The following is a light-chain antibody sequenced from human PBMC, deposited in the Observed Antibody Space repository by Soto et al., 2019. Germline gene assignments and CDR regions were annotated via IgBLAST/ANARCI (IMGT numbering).Light chain of an antibody. CDR2: KAS. Sequence: DIQMTQAPSTLSESVGDRVTITCRASQSISSWLAWYQQKPGQAPKRLIYKASILKSGVPSRFSGSGSGTEFTPTISTLQPADFVTYSSKPYNSYPYTFDQGTTLDIK. CDR3: KPYNSYPYT. J-gene: IGKJ2*01. CDR1: QSISSW. V-gene: IGKV1-5*03.